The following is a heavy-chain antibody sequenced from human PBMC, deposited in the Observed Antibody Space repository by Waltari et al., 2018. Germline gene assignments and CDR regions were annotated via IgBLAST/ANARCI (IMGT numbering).Heavy chain of an antibody. Sequence: EVQLVESGGGLVKPGGSLRLSCAASGFTFSSYSMNWVRQAPGKGLEWVSSISSSSYIYYADSVKGRFTISRDNAKNSLYLQMNSLRAEDTAVYYCARDNRNDFWSGYYGYWGQGTLVTVSS. D-gene: IGHD3-3*01. CDR1: GFTFSSYS. CDR2: ISSSSYI. CDR3: ARDNRNDFWSGYYGY. V-gene: IGHV3-21*01. J-gene: IGHJ4*02.